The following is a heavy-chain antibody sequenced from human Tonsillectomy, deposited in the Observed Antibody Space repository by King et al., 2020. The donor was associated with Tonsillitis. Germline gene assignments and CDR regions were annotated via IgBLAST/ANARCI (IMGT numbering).Heavy chain of an antibody. V-gene: IGHV3-15*05. J-gene: IGHJ4*02. CDR3: TSGGRGDYSPVGLFDY. CDR1: GFTFSNAW. Sequence: VQLVESGGGLVKPGGSLRLSCAASGFTFSNAWMSWVRQAPGKGLEWVGRIKSKTDDGTTDYAAPVKGRFTISRDDSKNTLYLQMNSLKSEDTAVYYCTSGGRGDYSPVGLFDYWGQGTLVTVSS. CDR2: IKSKTDDGTT. D-gene: IGHD4-17*01.